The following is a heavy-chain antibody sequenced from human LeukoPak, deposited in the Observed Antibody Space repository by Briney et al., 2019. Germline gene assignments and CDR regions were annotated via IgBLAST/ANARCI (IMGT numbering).Heavy chain of an antibody. CDR1: GDSFSAYY. D-gene: IGHD4-17*01. CDR3: AREVHGDYRGFDP. CDR2: IYYSGTT. V-gene: IGHV4-59*01. Sequence: SETLSLTCTVSGDSFSAYYWSWIRQPPGKGLEWIGYIYYSGTTTYNPSLKSRVTISLDTSKNQFSLKLSSVTAADTAVYYCAREVHGDYRGFDPWGQGTLVTVSS. J-gene: IGHJ5*02.